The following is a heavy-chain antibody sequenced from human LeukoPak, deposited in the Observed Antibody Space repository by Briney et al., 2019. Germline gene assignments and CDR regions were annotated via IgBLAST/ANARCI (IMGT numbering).Heavy chain of an antibody. CDR1: GFTFSIYV. D-gene: IGHD6-6*01. Sequence: GGSLRLSCAASGFTFSIYVMSWVRQAPGKGLEWVSTISGGTSGTRYADSVRGRFTISRDNSKNTLYLQLNSLRADDTAVYYCVKDEWYGSSSYFDFWGQGTLVTVSS. CDR2: ISGGTSGT. J-gene: IGHJ4*02. V-gene: IGHV3-23*01. CDR3: VKDEWYGSSSYFDF.